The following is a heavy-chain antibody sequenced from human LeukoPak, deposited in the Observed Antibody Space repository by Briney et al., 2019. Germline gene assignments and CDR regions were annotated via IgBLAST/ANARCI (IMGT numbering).Heavy chain of an antibody. CDR2: IYVDDSDT. CDR1: GYTFTSYW. D-gene: IGHD1-14*01. CDR3: AISASSGYNNGFDY. V-gene: IGHV5-51*01. Sequence: GESLKISCKGSGYTFTSYWIGWVRQMPGKGLEWMGMIYVDDSDTRYSPSLQGQVTISADKSTSAAYLQWSSLKASDTAIYYCAISASSGYNNGFDYWGQGTLVTVSS. J-gene: IGHJ4*02.